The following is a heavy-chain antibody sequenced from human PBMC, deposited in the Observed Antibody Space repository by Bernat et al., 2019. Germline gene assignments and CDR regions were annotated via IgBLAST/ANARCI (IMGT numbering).Heavy chain of an antibody. Sequence: EVQLVESGGGLVKPGGSLRLSCAASGFTFSNAWMNWVRQAPGKGLEWVGRIKSNTDGGTPDHAAPVKGRFTISRDDSKNTLYLQMNSLKTEDTAVYYCVWGWLQGTAWGQGTLVTVSS. CDR1: GFTFSNAW. J-gene: IGHJ5*02. CDR3: VWGWLQGTA. V-gene: IGHV3-15*07. D-gene: IGHD5-24*01. CDR2: IKSNTDGGTP.